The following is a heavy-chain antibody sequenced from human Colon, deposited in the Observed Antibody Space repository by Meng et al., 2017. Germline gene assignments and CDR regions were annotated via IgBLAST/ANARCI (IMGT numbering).Heavy chain of an antibody. CDR2: ISSSSSYI. CDR3: ARDFTGLAADY. J-gene: IGHJ4*02. Sequence: GESLKISCAASGFTVSSNYMSWVRQAPGKGLEWVSSISSSSSYIYYADSVKGRFTISRDNAKNSLYLQMNSLRAEDTAVYYCARDFTGLAADYWGQGTLVTVSS. CDR1: GFTVSSNY. V-gene: IGHV3-21*01. D-gene: IGHD6-13*01.